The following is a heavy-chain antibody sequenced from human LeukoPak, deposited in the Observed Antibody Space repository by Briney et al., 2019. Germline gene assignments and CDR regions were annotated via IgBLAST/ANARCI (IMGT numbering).Heavy chain of an antibody. CDR2: IYYSGST. CDR1: GGSITSGSYY. J-gene: IGHJ4*02. V-gene: IGHV4-61*01. CDR3: ARVVVAARRGLDYFDY. Sequence: SETLSLTCTVSGGSITSGSYYWSWIRQPPGKGLEWIGYIYYSGSTNYNPSLKSRVTISVDRSKNQFSLKLSSVTAADTAVYYCARVVVAARRGLDYFDYWGQGTLVTVSS. D-gene: IGHD2-15*01.